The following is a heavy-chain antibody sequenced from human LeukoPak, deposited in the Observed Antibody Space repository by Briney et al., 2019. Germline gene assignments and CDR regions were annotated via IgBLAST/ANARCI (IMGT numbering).Heavy chain of an antibody. CDR1: GGSISSYY. J-gene: IGHJ4*02. CDR3: ARGDSSHYYFDY. Sequence: PSETLSLTCTVSGGSISSYYWSWIRQPPGKGLEWIGYIYYSGSTYYNPSLKSRVTISVDTSKNLFSLKLSSVTAADTAVYYCARGDSSHYYFDYWGQGTLVTVSS. V-gene: IGHV4-59*06. D-gene: IGHD3-16*01. CDR2: IYYSGST.